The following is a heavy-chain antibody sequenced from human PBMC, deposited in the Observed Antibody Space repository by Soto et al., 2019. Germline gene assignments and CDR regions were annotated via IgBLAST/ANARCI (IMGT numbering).Heavy chain of an antibody. Sequence: EVQLVESGGGLVQPGGSLKLSCAASGFTFSDSTVHWVRQASGKGLEWVGRIRSKADSYATAYAASVKGRFTISRDDSQNTAYLQMSSLKNEDTAVYYYTGRQLENWGQGTLVTVSS. CDR1: GFTFSDST. D-gene: IGHD6-13*01. J-gene: IGHJ4*02. CDR3: TGRQLEN. V-gene: IGHV3-73*01. CDR2: IRSKADSYAT.